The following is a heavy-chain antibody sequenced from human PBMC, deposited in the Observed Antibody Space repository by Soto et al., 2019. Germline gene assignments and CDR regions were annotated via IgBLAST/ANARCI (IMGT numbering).Heavy chain of an antibody. CDR1: GFTFSTYL. D-gene: IGHD2-2*01. J-gene: IGHJ5*02. V-gene: IGHV3-74*01. Sequence: PGGSLRLSCAASGFTFSTYLMHWIRQVPGKGLEWVSRINRDASHTYYADSVKGRFTISRDNAKNTLHLEMNSLRAEDTAVYYCVRDGNCITTRCYGNWFDPWGEGSMMTFST. CDR3: VRDGNCITTRCYGNWFDP. CDR2: INRDASHT.